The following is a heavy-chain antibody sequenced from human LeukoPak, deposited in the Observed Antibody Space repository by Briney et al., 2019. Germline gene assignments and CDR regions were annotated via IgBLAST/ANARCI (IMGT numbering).Heavy chain of an antibody. CDR2: ISSSSSYI. D-gene: IGHD6-13*01. V-gene: IGHV3-21*01. J-gene: IGHJ6*03. CDR1: GFTFSSYS. Sequence: GGSLRLSCAASGFTFSSYSMNWVRQAPGKGLEGVSSISSSSSYIYYADSVKGRFTISRDNAKNSLYLQMNSLRAEDTAVYYCARDGRIAAAGFGMYYYYMDVWGKGTTVTVSS. CDR3: ARDGRIAAAGFGMYYYYMDV.